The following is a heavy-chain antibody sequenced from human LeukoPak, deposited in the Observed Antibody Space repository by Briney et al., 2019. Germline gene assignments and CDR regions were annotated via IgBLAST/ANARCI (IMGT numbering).Heavy chain of an antibody. CDR2: IYTSGST. V-gene: IGHV4-4*07. J-gene: IGHJ4*02. D-gene: IGHD6-19*01. CDR3: ARDIAVAGEYYFDY. Sequence: SETLSLTCTVSGGSISSYYWSWIRQPAGKGLEWIGRIYTSGSTNYNPSLKSRVTMSVDTSKNQFSLKLSSVTAADTAVYYCARDIAVAGEYYFDYWGQGTLVTVSS. CDR1: GGSISSYY.